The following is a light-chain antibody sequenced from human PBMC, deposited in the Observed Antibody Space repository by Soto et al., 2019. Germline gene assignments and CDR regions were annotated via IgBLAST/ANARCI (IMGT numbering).Light chain of an antibody. V-gene: IGLV2-8*01. CDR1: SRVLGGYNY. CDR2: EVN. Sequence: QSALAQTASVFGSPGKSVAIPGAGTSRVLGGYNYVSWYQQHPGKAPKLIIYEVNKRPSGVPDRFSGSKSGNTASLIVSGLQAEDEADYYCSSXGGSSNLVFGGGTQLGVL. J-gene: IGLJ2*01. CDR3: SSXGGSSNLV.